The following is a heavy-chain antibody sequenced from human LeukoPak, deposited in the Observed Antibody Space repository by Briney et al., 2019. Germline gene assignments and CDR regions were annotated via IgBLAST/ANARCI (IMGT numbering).Heavy chain of an antibody. CDR3: ARDRGCSFAFDI. CDR1: GGSISSGDYY. V-gene: IGHV4-30-4*01. Sequence: SQTLSLTCTVSGGSISSGDYYWSWIRQPPGKGLEWIGYIYYSGSTYYNPSLKSRVTISVDTSKNQFSLKLSSVTAADTAVYYCARDRGCSFAFDIWGQGTMVTVSS. D-gene: IGHD5-18*01. CDR2: IYYSGST. J-gene: IGHJ3*02.